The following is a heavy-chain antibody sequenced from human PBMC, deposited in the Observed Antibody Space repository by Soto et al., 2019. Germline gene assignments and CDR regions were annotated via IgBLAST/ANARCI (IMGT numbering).Heavy chain of an antibody. CDR3: AREGGSYSGIDY. J-gene: IGHJ4*02. D-gene: IGHD1-26*01. CDR2: MYHSGST. V-gene: IGHV4-38-2*02. CDR1: GYSISSGYY. Sequence: SETLSLTCAVSGYSISSGYYWGWIRQPPGKGLEWIGSMYHSGSTYYNPSLKSRVTISVDTSKNQFSLKLSSVTAADTAVYYCAREGGSYSGIDYWGQGTLVTASS.